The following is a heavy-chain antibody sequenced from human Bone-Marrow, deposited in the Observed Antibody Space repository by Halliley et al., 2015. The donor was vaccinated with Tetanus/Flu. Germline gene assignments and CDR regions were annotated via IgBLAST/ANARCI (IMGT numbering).Heavy chain of an antibody. Sequence: GLVKPSETLSLNCTVSGASISSYYWSWIRQPPGKGLEWIGYFYYSGSTNYNPSLKSRVTIAADTSKNQFSLKVSSVTAADTAVFYCARARGTYYGMEFDYWGQGALVTVSS. D-gene: IGHD1-26*01. J-gene: IGHJ4*02. V-gene: IGHV4-59*01. CDR3: ARARGTYYGMEFDY. CDR1: GASISSYY. CDR2: FYYSGST.